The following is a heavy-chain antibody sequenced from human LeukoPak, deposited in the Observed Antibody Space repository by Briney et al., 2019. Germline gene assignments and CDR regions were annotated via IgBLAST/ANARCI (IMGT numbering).Heavy chain of an antibody. V-gene: IGHV3-53*01. J-gene: IGHJ4*02. D-gene: IGHD6-19*01. Sequence: GESLKISCAASGFTVSSNYMSWVRQAPGKGLEWVSVIYSGGGTHYADSVKGRFTISRVNSKNTLYLQMNSLRAEDTAVYYCARDLGGSSGWYDYWGQGSLVTVSS. CDR2: IYSGGGT. CDR1: GFTVSSNY. CDR3: ARDLGGSSGWYDY.